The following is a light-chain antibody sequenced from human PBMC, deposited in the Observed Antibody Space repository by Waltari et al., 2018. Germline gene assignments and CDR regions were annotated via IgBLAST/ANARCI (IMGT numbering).Light chain of an antibody. CDR3: QQYDNWPGT. CDR1: QNSNNN. V-gene: IGKV3-15*01. CDR2: DAS. Sequence: ETVMTQSPATLSVSPGERAPLSCRASQNSNNNLAWYQQKPGQVPRLLIYDASTRATGIPARFSGSGSGTEFTLTISSLQSEDFAVYYCQQYDNWPGTFGHGTKVEIK. J-gene: IGKJ1*01.